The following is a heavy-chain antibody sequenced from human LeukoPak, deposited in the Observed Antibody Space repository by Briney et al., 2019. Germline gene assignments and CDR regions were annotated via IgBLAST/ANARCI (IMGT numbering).Heavy chain of an antibody. J-gene: IGHJ3*02. Sequence: ASVKVSCKASGYTFTSYDINWVRQATGQGLEWMGWMNPNSGNTGYAQKFQGRVTITRNTSISTAYMELSSLRSEETAVYYCARGRTVWSGYGDAFDIWGQGTMVTVSS. CDR1: GYTFTSYD. V-gene: IGHV1-8*03. D-gene: IGHD3-3*01. CDR2: MNPNSGNT. CDR3: ARGRTVWSGYGDAFDI.